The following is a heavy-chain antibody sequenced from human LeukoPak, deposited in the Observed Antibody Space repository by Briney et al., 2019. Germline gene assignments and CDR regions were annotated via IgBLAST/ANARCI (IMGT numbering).Heavy chain of an antibody. J-gene: IGHJ4*02. CDR2: IWYDGSNK. Sequence: GGSLRLSCAASGFTFSSYGMHWVRQAPGKGLEWVAVIWYDGSNKYYADSVKGRFTISRDNSKNTLYLQMNSLKTEDTAVYYCTTGYYYDSSVDYWGQGTLVTVSS. CDR1: GFTFSSYG. V-gene: IGHV3-33*01. D-gene: IGHD3-22*01. CDR3: TTGYYYDSSVDY.